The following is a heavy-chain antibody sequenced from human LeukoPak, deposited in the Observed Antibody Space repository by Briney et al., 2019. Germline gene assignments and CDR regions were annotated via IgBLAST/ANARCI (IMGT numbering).Heavy chain of an antibody. V-gene: IGHV3-21*01. Sequence: GGSLRLSCAASGFTFSTYSMTWFRKAPGKGLEWISSISSSSSNIYYADSMKGRFTISRENAKNSLYLQMNSLRAEDTAVYYCARGRGYCSSPSCQNWFDPWGQGTLVTVSS. CDR2: ISSSSSNI. J-gene: IGHJ5*02. CDR3: ARGRGYCSSPSCQNWFDP. CDR1: GFTFSTYS. D-gene: IGHD2-2*01.